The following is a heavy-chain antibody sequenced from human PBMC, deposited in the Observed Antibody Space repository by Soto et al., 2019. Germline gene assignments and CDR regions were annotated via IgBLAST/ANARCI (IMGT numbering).Heavy chain of an antibody. CDR2: IIPIFGTA. CDR1: GGTFSSYA. J-gene: IGHJ3*02. CDR3: ARVEYYYDSSGNFPRSPDAFDI. Sequence: SVKVSCKASGGTFSSYAISWVRQAPGQGLEWMGGIIPIFGTANYAQKFQGRVTITADESTSTAYMELSSLRSEDTAVYYCARVEYYYDSSGNFPRSPDAFDIWGQGTMVTVSS. V-gene: IGHV1-69*13. D-gene: IGHD3-22*01.